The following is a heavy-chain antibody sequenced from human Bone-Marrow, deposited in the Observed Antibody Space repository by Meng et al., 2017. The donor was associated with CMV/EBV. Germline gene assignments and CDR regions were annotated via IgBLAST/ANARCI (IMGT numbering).Heavy chain of an antibody. Sequence: GSLKLSCAVYGGSFSGYYWSWIRQPPGKGLEWIGEINHSGSTNYNPSLKSRVTISVDTSKNQFSLKLSSVTAADTAVYYCARGTVNIPVVVPAAGIYWFDPWGQGTLVTVSS. J-gene: IGHJ5*02. CDR2: INHSGST. V-gene: IGHV4-34*01. CDR1: GGSFSGYY. CDR3: ARGTVNIPVVVPAAGIYWFDP. D-gene: IGHD2-2*01.